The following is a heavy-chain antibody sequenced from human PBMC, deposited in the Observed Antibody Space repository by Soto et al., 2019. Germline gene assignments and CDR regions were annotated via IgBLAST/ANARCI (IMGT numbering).Heavy chain of an antibody. J-gene: IGHJ4*02. V-gene: IGHV4-39*01. D-gene: IGHD1-20*01. CDR1: GGSISGSYYY. Sequence: SETLSLTCAVSGGSISGSYYYWSWLRQSPGKGPEWIGCVFYTGFTSYNPSLDSRVSVSVDTSKNQFSLKVSGVSAADTAVYYCATSQKGYNWNYFDHWGQGALVTVSS. CDR2: VFYTGFT. CDR3: ATSQKGYNWNYFDH.